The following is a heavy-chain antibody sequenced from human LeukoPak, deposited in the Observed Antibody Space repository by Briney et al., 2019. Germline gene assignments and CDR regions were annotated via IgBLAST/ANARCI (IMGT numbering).Heavy chain of an antibody. CDR2: ISSSGSYI. CDR3: ATDRIVGATYEY. CDR1: GFAFSIYE. V-gene: IGHV3-48*03. D-gene: IGHD1-26*01. Sequence: PGGSLRLSCTASGFAFSIYEMDWVRQAPGKGLEWVSYISSSGSYIQYAESVKGRFTISRDNAEKSLYLQMNSLRAEDTAVYYCATDRIVGATYEYWGQGTLVTVSS. J-gene: IGHJ4*02.